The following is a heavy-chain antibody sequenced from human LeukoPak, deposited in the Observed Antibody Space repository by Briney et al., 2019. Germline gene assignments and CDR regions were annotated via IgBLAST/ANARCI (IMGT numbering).Heavy chain of an antibody. Sequence: SGGSLRVFCAASGFTFSSYGMHWVRQAPGKGLEWVAVISYDGSNKYYADSVKGRFTITRENSKNTLYLQLNSLRAEDTAVYYCAKASRGGHSSDYGMDVWGQGTTVTVSS. J-gene: IGHJ6*02. CDR3: AKASRGGHSSDYGMDV. V-gene: IGHV3-30*18. CDR1: GFTFSSYG. D-gene: IGHD6-19*01. CDR2: ISYDGSNK.